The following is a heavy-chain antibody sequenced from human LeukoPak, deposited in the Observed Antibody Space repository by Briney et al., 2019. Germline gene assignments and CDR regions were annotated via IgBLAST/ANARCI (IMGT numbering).Heavy chain of an antibody. CDR2: ISSRSTYI. CDR1: GVTFSSYS. V-gene: IGHV3-21*01. Sequence: PGGSLRLSRAASGVTFSSYSMNWVRQAPGKGLEWVSSISSRSTYIYYADSVKGRFTISRDNAKDSLYLQMNSLRAEDTAVYFCAKSTRAVMAMMDVWGKGTTVTVSS. CDR3: AKSTRAVMAMMDV. D-gene: IGHD3-16*01. J-gene: IGHJ6*04.